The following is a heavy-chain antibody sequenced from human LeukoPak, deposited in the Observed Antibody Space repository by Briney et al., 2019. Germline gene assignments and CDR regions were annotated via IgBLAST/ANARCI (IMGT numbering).Heavy chain of an antibody. D-gene: IGHD3-9*01. CDR1: GFSFSSYA. V-gene: IGHV3-23*01. CDR3: ANINFDYLDNY. CDR2: ISGSDGST. Sequence: GGSLRLSCAASGFSFSSYAMSWVRQAPGKGLEWVSGISGSDGSTYYADSVKGRFTVSRDNSKNTLYLQMNSLRAEDTAVYYCANINFDYLDNYWGQGTLVTVSS. J-gene: IGHJ4*02.